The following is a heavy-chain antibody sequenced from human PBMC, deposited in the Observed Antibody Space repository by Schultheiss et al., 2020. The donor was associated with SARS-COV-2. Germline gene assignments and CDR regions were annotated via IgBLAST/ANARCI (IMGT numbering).Heavy chain of an antibody. V-gene: IGHV4-31*03. Sequence: SQTLSLTCRVSGPSIGSGDYYWNWIRQHPGKGLEWIGYIHYSGGTHYSPSLKGRVIMSQETSKNQVSLKLRSVTAADTAMYFCARSVTGHDSDFRFAPWGQGTLVTVSS. D-gene: IGHD5-12*01. J-gene: IGHJ5*02. CDR3: ARSVTGHDSDFRFAP. CDR2: IHYSGGT. CDR1: GPSIGSGDYY.